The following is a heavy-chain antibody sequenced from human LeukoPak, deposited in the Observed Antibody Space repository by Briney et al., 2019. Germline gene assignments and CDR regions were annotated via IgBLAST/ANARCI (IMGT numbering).Heavy chain of an antibody. V-gene: IGHV3-15*01. J-gene: IGHJ4*02. CDR1: GFTFSEAW. Sequence: GGSLRLSCAASGFTFSEAWMTWVRQAPGKGLEWVGRIQSITDGGTTDYAAPVKGRFTISRDDSRNTLYLQLNSLKTEDTAMYYCTIDYDYAWGSYRLAYWGQGALVTVSS. CDR3: TIDYDYAWGSYRLAY. CDR2: IQSITDGGTT. D-gene: IGHD3-16*02.